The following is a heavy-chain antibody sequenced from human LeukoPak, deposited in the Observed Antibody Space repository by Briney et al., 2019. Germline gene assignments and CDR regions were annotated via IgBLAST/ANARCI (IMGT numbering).Heavy chain of an antibody. Sequence: GGSLRLSCAASGFTFSSYSMNWVRQAPGKGLEWVSAISGSGGSTYYADSVKGRFTISRDNSKNTLYLQMNSLRAEDTAVYYCAKEYSSSWYGGWGPYYFDYWGQGTLVTVSS. D-gene: IGHD6-13*01. J-gene: IGHJ4*02. CDR2: ISGSGGST. CDR1: GFTFSSYS. V-gene: IGHV3-23*01. CDR3: AKEYSSSWYGGWGPYYFDY.